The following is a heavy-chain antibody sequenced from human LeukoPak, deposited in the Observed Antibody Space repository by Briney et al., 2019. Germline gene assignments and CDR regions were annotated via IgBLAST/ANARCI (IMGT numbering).Heavy chain of an antibody. D-gene: IGHD6-19*01. J-gene: IGHJ4*02. CDR1: GYTFTGYY. Sequence: ASVKVSCKASGYTFTGYYMHWVRQAPGQGLEWMGWINPNSGGTNYAQKFQGRVTMTRDTSISTAYMELSRLRSDDTAVYYCARGSDSSGWYPSYWGQGTLVTVSS. CDR3: ARGSDSSGWYPSY. V-gene: IGHV1-2*02. CDR2: INPNSGGT.